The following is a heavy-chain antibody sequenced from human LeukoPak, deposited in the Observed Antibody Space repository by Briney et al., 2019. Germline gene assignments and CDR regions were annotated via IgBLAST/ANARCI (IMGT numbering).Heavy chain of an antibody. J-gene: IGHJ3*02. CDR2: INHSGST. D-gene: IGHD2-15*01. CDR1: GGSFTGYY. Sequence: PSETLSLTCAIYGGSFTGYYWRWIRQPPGQGLEWIGEINHSGSTKYNPSLKSRVTISVDTSKNQFSLKLSSVTAADTAVYYCARGGDIVVVVAATDAFDIWGQGTMVTVSS. V-gene: IGHV4-34*01. CDR3: ARGGDIVVVVAATDAFDI.